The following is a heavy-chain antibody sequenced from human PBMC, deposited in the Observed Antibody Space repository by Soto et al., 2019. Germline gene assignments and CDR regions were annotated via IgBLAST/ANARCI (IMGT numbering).Heavy chain of an antibody. V-gene: IGHV3-11*01. J-gene: IGHJ6*02. D-gene: IGHD5-12*01. CDR3: AREDGYNYSPYYYYYYGMDV. Sequence: QVQLVESGGGLVKPGGSLRLSCAASGFTFSDYYMSWIRQAPGKGLEWVSYISSSGRTIYYAGSVKGRFTISRDNAKNSLYLQMNSLRAEDTAVYYCAREDGYNYSPYYYYYYGMDVWGQGTTVTVSS. CDR1: GFTFSDYY. CDR2: ISSSGRTI.